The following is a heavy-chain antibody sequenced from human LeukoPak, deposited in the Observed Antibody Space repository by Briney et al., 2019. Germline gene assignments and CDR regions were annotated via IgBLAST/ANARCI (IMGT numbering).Heavy chain of an antibody. CDR1: GGSISSYY. J-gene: IGHJ4*02. CDR2: IYYSGST. V-gene: IGHV4-59*01. Sequence: EPSETLSLTCTVSGGSISSYYWSWIRQPPGKGLEWIGYIYYSGSTNYNPSLKSRVTISVDTSKNQFSLKLSSVTAADTAVYYCSRESGAFCPFGYWGQGTLVIVPS. D-gene: IGHD1-26*01. CDR3: SRESGAFCPFGY.